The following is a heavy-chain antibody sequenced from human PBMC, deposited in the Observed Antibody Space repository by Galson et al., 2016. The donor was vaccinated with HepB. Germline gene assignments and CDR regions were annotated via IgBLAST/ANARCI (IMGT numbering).Heavy chain of an antibody. V-gene: IGHV3-74*01. CDR3: GSIFES. J-gene: IGHJ5*01. CDR2: INNDGTAT. Sequence: LRLSCAASGFTFSSKWMHWVRQAPGKGLVWVSGINNDGTATFYADSVKGRFTISSDNARNMVYLQMNSLRGEDTAIYYCGSIFESWGQGTQVTVSS. CDR1: GFTFSSKW.